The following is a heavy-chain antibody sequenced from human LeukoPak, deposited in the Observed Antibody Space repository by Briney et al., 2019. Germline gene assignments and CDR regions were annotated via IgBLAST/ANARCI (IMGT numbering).Heavy chain of an antibody. V-gene: IGHV1-69*04. D-gene: IGHD6-6*01. CDR1: GYTFTGYY. CDR3: ARGDSSSSWLLSY. J-gene: IGHJ4*02. Sequence: SVKVSCKASGYTFTGYYMHWVRQAPGQGLEWMGRIIPILGIANYAQKFQGRVTITADKSTSTAYMELSSLRSEDTAVYYCARGDSSSSWLLSYWGQGTLVTVSS. CDR2: IIPILGIA.